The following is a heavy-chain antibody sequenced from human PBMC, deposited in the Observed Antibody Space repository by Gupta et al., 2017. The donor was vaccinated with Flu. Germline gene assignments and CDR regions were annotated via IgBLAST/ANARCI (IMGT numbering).Heavy chain of an antibody. CDR2: INPSGGST. CDR3: ARAGGCSSTSCYHFDY. Sequence: QVQLVQSGAEVKKPGASVKVSCKASGYTFTSYYMHWVRQAPGQGLEWMGIINPSGGSTSYAQKFQGRVTMTRDTSTSTVYRELSSLRSEDTAVYYCARAGGCSSTSCYHFDYWGQGTLVTVSS. V-gene: IGHV1-46*01. D-gene: IGHD2-2*01. J-gene: IGHJ4*02. CDR1: GYTFTSYY.